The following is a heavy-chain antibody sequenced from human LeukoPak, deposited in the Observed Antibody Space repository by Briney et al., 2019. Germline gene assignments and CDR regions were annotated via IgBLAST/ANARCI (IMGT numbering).Heavy chain of an antibody. CDR2: IRYDGSNK. Sequence: PGGSLRLSCAASGFTFSSYGMHWVRQAPGKGLEWVAFIRYDGSNKYYADSVKGRFTISRDNAKNSLYLQMNSLRAEDTAVYYCARGGYGDYVWYFDLWGRGTLVTVSS. V-gene: IGHV3-30*02. CDR1: GFTFSSYG. CDR3: ARGGYGDYVWYFDL. D-gene: IGHD4-17*01. J-gene: IGHJ2*01.